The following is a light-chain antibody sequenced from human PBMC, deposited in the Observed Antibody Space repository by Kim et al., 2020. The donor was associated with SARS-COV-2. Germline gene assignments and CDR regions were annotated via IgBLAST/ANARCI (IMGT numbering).Light chain of an antibody. V-gene: IGKV1-33*01. CDR3: QLYNTLWT. CDR1: HDSNTY. J-gene: IGKJ1*01. CDR2: DAT. Sequence: IQLTQSPSSLSASIGDRVTITCQASHDSNTYLNWHQQKPGKAPKLLIYDATNLERGVPSRFSGSGSGTDFTLTISRLQPEDYGTYYCQLYNTLWTFGQGTKVDIK.